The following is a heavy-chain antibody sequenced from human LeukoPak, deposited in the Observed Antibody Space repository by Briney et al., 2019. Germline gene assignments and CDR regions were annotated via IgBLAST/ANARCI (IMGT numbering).Heavy chain of an antibody. CDR2: INKDGDEK. Sequence: GGSLRLSCGASGFIFTSYWMTWARQAPGKGLEWVANINKDGDEKYYVDSVKGRFTISRDNAKNSLYLQMNSLRDEDTAVYYCARERATPWTRDFDYWGQGTLVTVSS. J-gene: IGHJ4*02. CDR1: GFIFTSYW. D-gene: IGHD2-15*01. V-gene: IGHV3-7*01. CDR3: ARERATPWTRDFDY.